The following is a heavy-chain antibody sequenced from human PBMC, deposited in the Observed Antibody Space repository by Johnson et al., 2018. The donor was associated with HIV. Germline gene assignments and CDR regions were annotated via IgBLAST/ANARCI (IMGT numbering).Heavy chain of an antibody. CDR2: IYWNGGRA. CDR1: GFTFDDHG. V-gene: IGHV3-20*04. CDR3: LRCVGVYGYDECDAFDI. D-gene: IGHD5-18*01. J-gene: IGHJ3*02. Sequence: EVQLVESGGGVVRRGGSLRLSCATSGFTFDDHGMSWVRQGSGKGLEWVSGIYWNGGRAGYADSVKGRFTISRDNDKKSLYLQMNSLRAEDTALYYCLRCVGVYGYDECDAFDIWGQGTMVTISS.